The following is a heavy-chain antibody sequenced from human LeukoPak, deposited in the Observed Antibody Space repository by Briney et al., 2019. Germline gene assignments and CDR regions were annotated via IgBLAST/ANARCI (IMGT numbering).Heavy chain of an antibody. Sequence: ASVKVSCKASGYTFSSYAMHWVRQAPGQRLEWMGWINAGNGNTKYSQKFQGRVTITRDTSASTAYMELGSLRSEDTAVYYCARGIGASSGWYVIDYWGQGALVTVSS. CDR3: ARGIGASSGWYVIDY. CDR2: INAGNGNT. CDR1: GYTFSSYA. D-gene: IGHD6-19*01. J-gene: IGHJ4*02. V-gene: IGHV1-3*01.